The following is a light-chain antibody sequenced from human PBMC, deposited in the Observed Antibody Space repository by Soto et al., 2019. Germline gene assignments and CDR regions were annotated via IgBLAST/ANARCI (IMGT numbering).Light chain of an antibody. CDR3: EQYGSSPMFT. CDR2: GAF. CDR1: QSVSSAH. V-gene: IGKV3-20*01. Sequence: ESVLTQSPGTLSLSPGERATLSCRASQSVSSAHLAWYQQKHGQAPRLLISGAFSRATGIPDRFSGSWSGTDVTLSISRLEPEDVVVYYCEQYGSSPMFTFGQGTKLEIK. J-gene: IGKJ2*01.